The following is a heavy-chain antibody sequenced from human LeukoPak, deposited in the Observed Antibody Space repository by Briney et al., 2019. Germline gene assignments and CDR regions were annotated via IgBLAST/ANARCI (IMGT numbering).Heavy chain of an antibody. D-gene: IGHD6-19*01. Sequence: ASVKVSCKASGGTFSSYAISWVRQAPGQGIEWMGGIIPMFGTANYAQKFQGRGTITTEEDTSTAYMELSSLRSEDTAVYYCARGEDSSGSGYWGQGTLVTVSS. CDR3: ARGEDSSGSGY. J-gene: IGHJ4*02. CDR2: IIPMFGTA. V-gene: IGHV1-69*05. CDR1: GGTFSSYA.